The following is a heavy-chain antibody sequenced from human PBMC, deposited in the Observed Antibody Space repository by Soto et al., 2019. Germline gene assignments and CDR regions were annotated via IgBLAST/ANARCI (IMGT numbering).Heavy chain of an antibody. V-gene: IGHV4-39*01. Sequence: SETLSLTCTVSGGSISSSSYYWGWIRQPPGKGLEWIGSIYYSGSTYYNPSLKSRVTISVDTSKNQFSLKLSSVTAADTAVYYCARLLPVTTTNYYYYMDVWGKGTTVTGSS. CDR1: GGSISSSSYY. CDR2: IYYSGST. J-gene: IGHJ6*03. D-gene: IGHD4-4*01. CDR3: ARLLPVTTTNYYYYMDV.